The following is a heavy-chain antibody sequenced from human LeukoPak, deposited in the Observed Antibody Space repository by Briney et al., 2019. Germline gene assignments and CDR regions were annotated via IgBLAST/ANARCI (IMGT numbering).Heavy chain of an antibody. CDR1: GFTFSNYW. J-gene: IGHJ4*02. CDR2: INTDESRT. CDR3: AREKAPDTMVRGVGVPDY. V-gene: IGHV3-74*01. D-gene: IGHD3-10*01. Sequence: GGSLRLSCAASGFTFSNYWMHWVRQVPGKGLVWVSRINTDESRTNYADSVKGRFTISRDNAKNSLYLQMNSLRAEDTAVYCCAREKAPDTMVRGVGVPDYWGQGTLVTVSS.